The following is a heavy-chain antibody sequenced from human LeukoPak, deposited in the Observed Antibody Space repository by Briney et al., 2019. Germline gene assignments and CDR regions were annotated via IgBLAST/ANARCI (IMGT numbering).Heavy chain of an antibody. Sequence: KPSETLSLTCTVSGGSIRSYYWSWIRQPPGKGLEWIGYIYYSGSTNYNPSLKSRVTISVDTSKNQFSLKLSSVTAADTAVYYCARDKQPGDYWGQGALVTVSS. CDR2: IYYSGST. J-gene: IGHJ4*02. V-gene: IGHV4-59*01. CDR1: GGSIRSYY. D-gene: IGHD5-18*01. CDR3: ARDKQPGDY.